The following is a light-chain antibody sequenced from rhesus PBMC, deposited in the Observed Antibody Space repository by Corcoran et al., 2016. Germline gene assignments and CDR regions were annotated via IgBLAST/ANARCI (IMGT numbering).Light chain of an antibody. Sequence: DIQMTQSPSSLSASVGDRVTITCRASQGISSWLAWYQQKPGKAPKLLIYKASSLQSGVPSRFSGIGSGTDFTLTISNLQPEDFATYYCQPYSSAPWTFGRGAKVEL. CDR2: KAS. CDR3: QPYSSAPWT. CDR1: QGISSW. J-gene: IGKJ1*01. V-gene: IGKV1-21*01.